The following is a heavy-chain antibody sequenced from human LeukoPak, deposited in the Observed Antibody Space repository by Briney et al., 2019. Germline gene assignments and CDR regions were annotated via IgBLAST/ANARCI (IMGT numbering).Heavy chain of an antibody. J-gene: IGHJ6*03. V-gene: IGHV1-2*02. CDR2: INPNSGGT. CDR3: ARDGQALLGVIKSYHYYYYMDV. D-gene: IGHD2-15*01. Sequence: ASVKVSCKASGYTFTGYYMHWVRQAPGQGLEWMGWINPNSGGTNYAQKFQGRVTMTRDTSISTAYMELSRLRSDDTAVYYCARDGQALLGVIKSYHYYYYMDVWGKGTTVTVSS. CDR1: GYTFTGYY.